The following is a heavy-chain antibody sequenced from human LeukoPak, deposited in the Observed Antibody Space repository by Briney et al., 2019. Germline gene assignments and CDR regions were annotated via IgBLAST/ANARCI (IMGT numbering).Heavy chain of an antibody. CDR1: GGTFSSYA. V-gene: IGHV1-69*13. D-gene: IGHD3-16*02. J-gene: IGHJ4*02. CDR2: IIPIFGTA. CDR3: TTDCSYYDYVWGSYRDFDY. Sequence: SVKVSCKASGGTFSSYAISWVRQAPGQGLEWMGGIIPIFGTANYAQKFQGRVTITADESTSTAYMELSSLRSEDTAVYYCTTDCSYYDYVWGSYRDFDYWGQGTLVTVSS.